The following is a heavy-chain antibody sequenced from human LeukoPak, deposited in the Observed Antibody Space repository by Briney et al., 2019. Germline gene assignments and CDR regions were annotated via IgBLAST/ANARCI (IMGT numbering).Heavy chain of an antibody. CDR1: GVSISSGNW. CDR3: ARGLVAAGTDY. Sequence: SGTLSLTCAVSGVSISSGNWCRGVRQPPGKRLEWFGQIYDSGSTNYNPSLKSRVTISVEKSKNQFSLNLNSVTAADTAVYYCARGLVAAGTDYWGQGTLVTVSS. D-gene: IGHD6-13*01. J-gene: IGHJ4*02. CDR2: IYDSGST. V-gene: IGHV4-4*02.